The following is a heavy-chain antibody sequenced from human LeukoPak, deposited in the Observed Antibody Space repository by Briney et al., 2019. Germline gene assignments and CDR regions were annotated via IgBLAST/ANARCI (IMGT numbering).Heavy chain of an antibody. CDR3: ARDKKSGESSEIDY. V-gene: IGHV3-74*03. CDR1: GFTFSNYW. D-gene: IGHD3-10*01. J-gene: IGHJ4*02. Sequence: GGSLRLSCAASGFTFSNYWVHWVRQAPGKGLVWVSRINRDGSTTKYADSVKGRFTVSRDNDKNTLNLQMNSLRAEDTAVYYCARDKKSGESSEIDYWGQGTLVTVSS. CDR2: INRDGSTT.